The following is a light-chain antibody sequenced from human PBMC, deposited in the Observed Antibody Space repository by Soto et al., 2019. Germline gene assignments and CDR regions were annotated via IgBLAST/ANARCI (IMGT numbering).Light chain of an antibody. CDR2: SNN. Sequence: QTVVTQPPSASGTPGQRVTISCSGSTSNIGGNTVNWYQQLPGTAPKLLIYSNNQRPSGVPDRFSGSKSGTSASLAISRLQSEDEAAYYCAAWDDSLNVVTFGGGTKLTVL. V-gene: IGLV1-44*01. CDR1: TSNIGGNT. J-gene: IGLJ2*01. CDR3: AAWDDSLNVVT.